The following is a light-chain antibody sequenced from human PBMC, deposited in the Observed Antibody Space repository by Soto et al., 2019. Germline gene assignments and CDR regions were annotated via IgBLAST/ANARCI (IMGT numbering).Light chain of an antibody. V-gene: IGKV3-20*01. J-gene: IGKJ5*01. Sequence: EIVLTRSPGTLSLSPGERATLPCRASQSVKSSYLAWYQHKPGQAPRLLIYGTSSRATGIPDRFSGSGSGTDFTLTISRLEPEDFAVYYCQQYGSSPPITFGQGTRLEIK. CDR2: GTS. CDR3: QQYGSSPPIT. CDR1: QSVKSSY.